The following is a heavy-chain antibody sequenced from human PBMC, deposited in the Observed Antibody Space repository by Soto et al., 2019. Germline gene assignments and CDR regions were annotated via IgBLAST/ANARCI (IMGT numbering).Heavy chain of an antibody. Sequence: SGGSLRLSCAASGFTFNSYWMGWVRQFPGKGLEWVANIKQDGSEKNYVDSVKGRFTISRDNAKKSRYLQMNSLRAEDTAVYYCARENYFDYWGQGTLVTVSS. CDR1: GFTFNSYW. CDR2: IKQDGSEK. V-gene: IGHV3-7*04. CDR3: ARENYFDY. J-gene: IGHJ4*02.